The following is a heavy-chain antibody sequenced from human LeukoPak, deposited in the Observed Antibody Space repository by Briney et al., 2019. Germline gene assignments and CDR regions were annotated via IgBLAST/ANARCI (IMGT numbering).Heavy chain of an antibody. CDR2: INQDESAR. V-gene: IGHV3-7*01. CDR3: ATTHDTAAGPY. J-gene: IGHJ4*02. D-gene: IGHD6-13*01. Sequence: PGGSLRLSCAASGFTFSSYWMTWVRQAPGKGLEWVANINQDESARFYADSVKGRFTISRENAKNSLFLQTNSLRAEDTAVYYCATTHDTAAGPYWGQGTLVTVSS. CDR1: GFTFSSYW.